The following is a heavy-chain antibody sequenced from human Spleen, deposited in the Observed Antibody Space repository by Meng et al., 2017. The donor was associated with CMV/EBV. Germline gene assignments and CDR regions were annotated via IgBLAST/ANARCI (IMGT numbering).Heavy chain of an antibody. V-gene: IGHV3-30*02. CDR1: GFTFSSYS. CDR3: AKDPGGSTAMDPTGSAFDI. Sequence: GESLKISCAASGFTFSSYSMNWVRQAPGKGLEWVAFIRYDGSNKYYADSVKGRFTISRDNSKNTLYLQMNSLRAEDTAVYYCAKDPGGSTAMDPTGSAFDIWGQGTMVTVSS. D-gene: IGHD5-18*01. CDR2: IRYDGSNK. J-gene: IGHJ3*02.